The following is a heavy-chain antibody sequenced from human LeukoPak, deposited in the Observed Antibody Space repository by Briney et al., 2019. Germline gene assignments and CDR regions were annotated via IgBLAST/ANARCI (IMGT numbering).Heavy chain of an antibody. CDR2: INHSGST. CDR1: GGSFSGYY. CDR3: ARARGYSYGPDAFGI. V-gene: IGHV4-34*01. Sequence: SETLSLTCAVYGGSFSGYYWSWIRQPPGKGLEWIGEINHSGSTNYNPSLKSQVTISVDTSKNQFSLKLSSVTAADTAVYYCARARGYSYGPDAFGIWGQGTMVTVSS. D-gene: IGHD5-18*01. J-gene: IGHJ3*02.